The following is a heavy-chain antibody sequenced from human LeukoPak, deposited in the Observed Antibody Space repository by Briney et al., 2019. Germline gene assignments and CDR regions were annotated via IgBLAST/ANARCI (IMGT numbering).Heavy chain of an antibody. CDR1: GASISSYY. CDR3: ARGLWGYDILTGYYYYYYYMDV. CDR2: IYTSGST. Sequence: SETLSLTCTVSGASISSYYWSWIRQPAGKGLEWIGRIYTSGSTNYNPSLKSRITMSVDTSKNQFSLKLSSVTAADTAVYYCARGLWGYDILTGYYYYYYYMDVWGKGTTVTISS. V-gene: IGHV4-4*07. D-gene: IGHD3-9*01. J-gene: IGHJ6*03.